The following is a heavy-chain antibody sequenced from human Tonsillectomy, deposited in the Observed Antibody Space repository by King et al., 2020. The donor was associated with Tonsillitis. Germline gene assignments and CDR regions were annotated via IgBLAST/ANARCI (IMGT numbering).Heavy chain of an antibody. J-gene: IGHJ4*02. V-gene: IGHV3-23*04. Sequence: VQLVESGGMLVQPGGSLRLSCAASGFTFANYAMSWVRQAPGKGLEWVSGISGSGDVTYSADSVKGRFTISRDNSNNTLNLQMNSLRAEDTAVYYCAKGMGASSTSCYNFWGQGPLVTVSS. CDR3: AKGMGASSTSCYNF. CDR1: GFTFANYA. D-gene: IGHD2-2*02. CDR2: ISGSGDVT.